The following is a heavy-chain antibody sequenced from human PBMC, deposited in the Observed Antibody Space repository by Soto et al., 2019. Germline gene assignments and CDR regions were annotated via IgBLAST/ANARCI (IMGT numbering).Heavy chain of an antibody. J-gene: IGHJ4*02. D-gene: IGHD6-25*01. CDR2: IYYSGST. Sequence: SETQCLTCTVARGSISSGTDYWAWIRQPPGKGLEWIANIYYSGSTFYNPSLKSRVTISLDTSKNQFSLKLRSVTAADTAVYYCARHEAGWYFDSWGQGTLVTVSS. V-gene: IGHV4-39*01. CDR1: RGSISSGTDY. CDR3: ARHEAGWYFDS.